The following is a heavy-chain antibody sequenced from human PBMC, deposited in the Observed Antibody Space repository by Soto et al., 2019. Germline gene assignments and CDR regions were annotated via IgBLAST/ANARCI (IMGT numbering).Heavy chain of an antibody. V-gene: IGHV4-59*01. Sequence: SETLTLTCTVSGGSIISYYWSWIRKPPGKGLEWIGYIYYSGSTNYNRSLKSRVTISVDTSKNQFSLKLSSVTAADTAVYYCAREARGYDFWSGYYGRPDAFDIWGQGTMVTVSS. D-gene: IGHD3-3*01. CDR1: GGSIISYY. CDR3: AREARGYDFWSGYYGRPDAFDI. J-gene: IGHJ3*02. CDR2: IYYSGST.